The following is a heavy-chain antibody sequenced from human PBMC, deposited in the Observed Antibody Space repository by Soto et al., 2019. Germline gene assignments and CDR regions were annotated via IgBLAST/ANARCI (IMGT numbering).Heavy chain of an antibody. CDR1: GFTVSSNY. CDR3: ARGGGWAARPNSWFDP. Sequence: EVQLVESGGGLVQPGGSLRLSCAASGFTVSSNYMSWVRQAPGKGLEWVSVIYSGGSTYYADSVKGRFTISRDNSKYTLYLQMNSLRAEDTAVYYCARGGGWAARPNSWFDPWGQGTLVTVSS. J-gene: IGHJ5*02. V-gene: IGHV3-66*01. D-gene: IGHD6-6*01. CDR2: IYSGGST.